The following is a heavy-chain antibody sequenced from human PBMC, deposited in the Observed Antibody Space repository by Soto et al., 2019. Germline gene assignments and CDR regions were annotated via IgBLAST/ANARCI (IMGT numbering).Heavy chain of an antibody. CDR2: INPSGGST. Sequence: ASVKGSCKASGYTFTSYYMHWLRQAPGQGLEWKGIINPSGGSTSYAQKFQGRVTMTRDTSTSTVYMDLSSLRSEDTAVYYCASVYCSGGSCNSIDYWGQGTMVIVSS. CDR1: GYTFTSYY. V-gene: IGHV1-46*01. D-gene: IGHD2-15*01. CDR3: ASVYCSGGSCNSIDY. J-gene: IGHJ4*02.